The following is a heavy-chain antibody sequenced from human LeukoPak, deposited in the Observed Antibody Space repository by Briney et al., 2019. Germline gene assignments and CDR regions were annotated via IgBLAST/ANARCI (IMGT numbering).Heavy chain of an antibody. D-gene: IGHD2-15*01. J-gene: IGHJ4*02. CDR1: GFTFNNYA. CDR3: AREVLSGGFDY. Sequence: GGSLRLSCAVSGFTFNNYAMSWVRQAPGKGLEWVSSITASRYDTSYADSVKGRFTISRDNSKNMLFLQMNSLRAEDTAVYYCAREVLSGGFDYWGQGTLVTVSS. CDR2: ITASRYDT. V-gene: IGHV3-23*01.